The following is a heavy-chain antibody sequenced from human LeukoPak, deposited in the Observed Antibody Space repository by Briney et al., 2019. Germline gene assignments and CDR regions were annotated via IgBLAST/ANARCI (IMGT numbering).Heavy chain of an antibody. V-gene: IGHV4-4*09. Sequence: SETLSLTCTVSGGSISSYYWSWIRQPPGKGLEWIGYIYTSGSTNYNPSLKSRVTISVDTSKNQFSLKLSSVTAADTAVYYCARRTGNWNYDGFLDYWGQGTLVTVSS. D-gene: IGHD1-7*01. CDR1: GGSISSYY. J-gene: IGHJ4*02. CDR3: ARRTGNWNYDGFLDY. CDR2: IYTSGST.